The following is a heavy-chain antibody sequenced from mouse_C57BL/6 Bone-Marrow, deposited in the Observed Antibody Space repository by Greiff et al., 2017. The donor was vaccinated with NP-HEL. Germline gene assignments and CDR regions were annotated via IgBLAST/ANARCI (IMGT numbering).Heavy chain of an antibody. CDR3: ARGAY. CDR1: GYAFSNYW. J-gene: IGHJ3*01. V-gene: IGHV1-80*01. Sequence: QVQLQQSGAELVKPGASVKLSCKASGYAFSNYWMNWVKQRPGKGLEWIGQIYPGDGDTNYNGKFKDKATLTAAKSSSTAYMQLSRLTSEGSAVYFCARGAYWGQGTLVTVSA. CDR2: IYPGDGDT.